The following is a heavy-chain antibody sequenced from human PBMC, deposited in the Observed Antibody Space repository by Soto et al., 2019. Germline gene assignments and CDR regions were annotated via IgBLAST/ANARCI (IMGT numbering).Heavy chain of an antibody. CDR3: AKVSVITGYSSSWYWDYFDY. Sequence: GSLRLSCAASGFTFSSYAMSWVRQAPGKGLEWVSAISGSGGSTYYADSVKGRFTISRDNSKNTLYLQMNSLRAEDTAVYYCAKVSVITGYSSSWYWDYFDYWGQGTLVTVSS. D-gene: IGHD6-13*01. CDR2: ISGSGGST. J-gene: IGHJ4*02. CDR1: GFTFSSYA. V-gene: IGHV3-23*01.